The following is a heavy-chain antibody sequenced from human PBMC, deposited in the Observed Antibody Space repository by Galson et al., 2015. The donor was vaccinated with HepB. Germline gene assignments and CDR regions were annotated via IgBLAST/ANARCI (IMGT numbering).Heavy chain of an antibody. CDR3: ARSYDSSGYHYTAAPPSAFDI. D-gene: IGHD3-22*01. Sequence: ISSGDYYWSWIRQPPGKGLEWIGYIYYSGSTYYNPSLKSRVTISVDTSKNQFSLKLSSVTAADTAVYYCARSYDSSGYHYTAAPPSAFDIWGQGTMVTVSS. CDR1: ISSGDYY. V-gene: IGHV4-30-4*01. J-gene: IGHJ3*02. CDR2: IYYSGST.